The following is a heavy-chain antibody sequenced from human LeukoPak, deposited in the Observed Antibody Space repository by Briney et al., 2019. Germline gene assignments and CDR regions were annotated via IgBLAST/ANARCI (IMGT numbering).Heavy chain of an antibody. V-gene: IGHV4-34*01. Sequence: SETLSLTCAVYGGSFSGYYWSWIRQPPGKGLEWIGEINHSGSTNYNPSLKSRVTISVDTSKNQFSLKLSCVTAADTAVYYCARGDIVVVPAAHYYYYGMDVWGQGTTVTVSS. CDR1: GGSFSGYY. CDR3: ARGDIVVVPAAHYYYYGMDV. CDR2: INHSGST. D-gene: IGHD2-2*01. J-gene: IGHJ6*02.